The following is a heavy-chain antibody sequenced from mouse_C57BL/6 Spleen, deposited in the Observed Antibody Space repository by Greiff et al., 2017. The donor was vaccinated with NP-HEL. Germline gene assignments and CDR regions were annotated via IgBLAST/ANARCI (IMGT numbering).Heavy chain of an antibody. CDR1: GYTFTSYW. V-gene: IGHV1-69*01. CDR3: ARGKFYYYGSEDYFDY. D-gene: IGHD1-1*01. J-gene: IGHJ2*01. Sequence: QVQLQQPGAELVMPGASVKLSCKASGYTFTSYWMHWVKQRPGQGLEWIGEIDPSASNTKYNQKFKGKATLTVEKPSSTAYMQLSSLTSEDSAVYYCARGKFYYYGSEDYFDYWGQGTTLTVSS. CDR2: IDPSASNT.